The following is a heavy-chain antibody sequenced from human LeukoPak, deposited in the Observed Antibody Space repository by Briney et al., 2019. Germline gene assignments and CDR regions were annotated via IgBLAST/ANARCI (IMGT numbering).Heavy chain of an antibody. CDR1: GYTLTSYG. V-gene: IGHV1-18*01. Sequence: ASVKVSCKASGYTLTSYGISWVRQAPGQGLEWMGWISAYHGNTNYAPKVQCRVTMTTDTSTSTAYMELRSLRSDDTAIYYWARSYCSGASCYGGDWFDPWGQGTLVTVSS. CDR3: ARSYCSGASCYGGDWFDP. D-gene: IGHD2-15*01. J-gene: IGHJ5*02. CDR2: ISAYHGNT.